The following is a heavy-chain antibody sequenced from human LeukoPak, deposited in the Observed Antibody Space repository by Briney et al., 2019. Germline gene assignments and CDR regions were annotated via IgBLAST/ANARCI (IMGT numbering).Heavy chain of an antibody. D-gene: IGHD2-2*01. CDR1: GYTLTELS. CDR2: FGPEDGET. Sequence: ASVKVSCKVSGYTLTELSMHWVRQAPGKGLEWMGGFGPEDGETIYAQKFQGRVTMTEDTSTDTAYMELSSLRSEDTAVYYCASICSSTSCYVNDYWGQGTLVTVSS. CDR3: ASICSSTSCYVNDY. V-gene: IGHV1-24*01. J-gene: IGHJ4*02.